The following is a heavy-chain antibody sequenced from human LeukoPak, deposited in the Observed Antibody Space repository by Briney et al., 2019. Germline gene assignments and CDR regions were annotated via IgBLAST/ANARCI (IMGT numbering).Heavy chain of an antibody. CDR1: GGSFSGYY. J-gene: IGHJ4*02. D-gene: IGHD1-26*01. CDR3: ARGWESRYFDY. CDR2: INHSGST. V-gene: IGHV4-34*01. Sequence: PSETLSLTCAVYGGSFSGYYWSWIRQPPGKGLEWIGEINHSGSTNYNPSLKSRVTISVDTSKNLFSLKLSSVTAADTAVYYCARGWESRYFDYWGQGTLVTVSS.